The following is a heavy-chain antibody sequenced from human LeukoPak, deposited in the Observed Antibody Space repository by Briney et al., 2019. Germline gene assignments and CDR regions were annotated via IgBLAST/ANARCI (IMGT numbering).Heavy chain of an antibody. Sequence: GASVKVSCKASGYTFTSYGISWVRQAPGQGLEWMGWINPNSGGTNYAQKFQGRVTMTRDTSISTAYMELSRLRSDDTAVYYCARDIAGQFDPWGQGTLVTVSS. CDR3: ARDIAGQFDP. J-gene: IGHJ5*02. D-gene: IGHD3-16*02. V-gene: IGHV1-2*02. CDR2: INPNSGGT. CDR1: GYTFTSYG.